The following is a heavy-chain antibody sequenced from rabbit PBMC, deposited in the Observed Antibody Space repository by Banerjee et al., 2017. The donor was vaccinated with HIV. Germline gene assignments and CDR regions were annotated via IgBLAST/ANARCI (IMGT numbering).Heavy chain of an antibody. J-gene: IGHJ3*01. CDR1: GFSFSSGYD. Sequence: QEQLVESGGGLVKPGGTLTLTCKASGFSFSSGYDMCWVRQAPGKGLEWIACIYIDNGSAHYASWAKGRFTISKTSSTVDLKMTSLTAADTATYFCARKYYTYGYAGYAYATRLDLWGQGTLVTVS. CDR2: IYIDNGSA. V-gene: IGHV1S45*01. D-gene: IGHD6-1*01. CDR3: ARKYYTYGYAGYAYATRLDL.